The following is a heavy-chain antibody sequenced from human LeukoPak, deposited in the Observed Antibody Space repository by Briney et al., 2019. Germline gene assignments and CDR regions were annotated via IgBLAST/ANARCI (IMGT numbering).Heavy chain of an antibody. CDR3: ARKGGSGYDFRADY. V-gene: IGHV1-18*01. CDR2: INTYNGNT. CDR1: GYTFSTYG. D-gene: IGHD5-12*01. Sequence: ASVKVSCKASGYTFSTYGISWVRQAPGQGLEWMGWINTYNGNTNYAQKLQGRVTMTTDTSTSTAYMELRSLRSDDTAVYYCARKGGSGYDFRADYWGQGTLVTVSS. J-gene: IGHJ4*02.